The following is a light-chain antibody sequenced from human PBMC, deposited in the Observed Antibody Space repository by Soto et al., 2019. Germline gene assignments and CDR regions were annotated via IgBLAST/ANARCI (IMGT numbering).Light chain of an antibody. CDR1: QSVANR. Sequence: EVVMTQSPATLSVSPGERATLSCRASQSVANRLAWYQHTPGQAPRLLIYGASNRATGVPAKFSGSGSGTEFTLTITSLQSEDFATYYCQQSYGTPITFGQGTRLEIK. CDR3: QQSYGTPIT. J-gene: IGKJ5*01. CDR2: GAS. V-gene: IGKV3-15*01.